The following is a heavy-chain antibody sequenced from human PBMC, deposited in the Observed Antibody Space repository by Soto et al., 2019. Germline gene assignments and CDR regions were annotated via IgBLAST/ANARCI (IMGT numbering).Heavy chain of an antibody. J-gene: IGHJ4*02. CDR1: GGPISSGVYS. CDR3: ARGLITGSHYSGGWYYFDS. CDR2: MYHSWST. D-gene: IGHD6-19*01. Sequence: SETLSLTGAVSGGPISSGVYSWSWIRQPPGKGREGIGYMYHSWSTYYNPSLKSRVTIPIDRSKNQFSLKLSSVTAAATAVYYCARGLITGSHYSGGWYYFDSWGQGTQVTVSS. V-gene: IGHV4-30-2*01.